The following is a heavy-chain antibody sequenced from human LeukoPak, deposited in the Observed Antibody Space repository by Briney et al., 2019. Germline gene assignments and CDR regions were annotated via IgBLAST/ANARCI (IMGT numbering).Heavy chain of an antibody. CDR1: GYTFTSYG. CDR3: ARDTLTRYYYYYYGMDV. V-gene: IGHV1-18*01. D-gene: IGHD3-9*01. CDR2: ISAYNGNT. Sequence: ASVRVSCKASGYTFTSYGISWVRQAPGQGLEWMGWISAYNGNTNYAQKLQGRVTMTTDTSTSTAYMELRSLRSDDTAVYYCARDTLTRYYYYYYGMDVWGQGTTVTVSS. J-gene: IGHJ6*02.